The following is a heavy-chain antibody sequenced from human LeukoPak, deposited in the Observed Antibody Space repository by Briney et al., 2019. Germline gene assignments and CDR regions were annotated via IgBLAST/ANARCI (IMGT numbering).Heavy chain of an antibody. V-gene: IGHV4-34*01. Sequence: PSETLSLTCAVYGGSFSGYYWSWIRQPPGKGLEWIGEINHSGSTNYNPSLKSRATISVDTSKNQFSLKLSSVTAADTAVYYCARFVVPAAIQGGYYFDYWGQGTLVTVSS. CDR3: ARFVVPAAIQGGYYFDY. CDR2: INHSGST. J-gene: IGHJ4*02. D-gene: IGHD2-2*02. CDR1: GGSFSGYY.